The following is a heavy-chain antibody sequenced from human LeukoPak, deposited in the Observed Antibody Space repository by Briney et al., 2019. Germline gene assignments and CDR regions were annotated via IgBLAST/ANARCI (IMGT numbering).Heavy chain of an antibody. Sequence: PGGSLRHSCAASGFAFSGYSMNWVRQAPGKGLEWVSYISSSSDTLYYADSVKGRFTISRDNAKNSLYLQMNSLRAEDTAVYYCARGGAYSDYGCYPRDSGQGTLVSVSS. J-gene: IGHJ1*01. V-gene: IGHV3-48*01. CDR1: GFAFSGYS. CDR2: ISSSSDTL. CDR3: ARGGAYSDYGCYPRD. D-gene: IGHD5-12*01.